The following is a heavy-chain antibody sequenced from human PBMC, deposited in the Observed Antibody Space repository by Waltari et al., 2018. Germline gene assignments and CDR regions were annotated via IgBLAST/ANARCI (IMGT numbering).Heavy chain of an antibody. CDR2: IQRDGTRK. CDR3: VKDPGLGGDFDI. CDR1: GFMLTSYG. Sequence: QVQLVESGGGVVQPGGSLRLPCAASGFMLTSYGVHWVRQAPGKGLEWVTFIQRDGTRKDYADSLKGRFSISRDTSKNTVYLQMNSLSPEDTAVYYCVKDPGLGGDFDIWGQGTMVTVSS. V-gene: IGHV3-30*02. D-gene: IGHD2-21*01. J-gene: IGHJ3*02.